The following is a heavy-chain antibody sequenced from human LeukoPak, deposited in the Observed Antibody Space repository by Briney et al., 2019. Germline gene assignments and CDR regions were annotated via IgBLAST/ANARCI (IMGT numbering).Heavy chain of an antibody. CDR1: EFTFSSYE. J-gene: IGHJ4*02. CDR2: ISNGGSNI. D-gene: IGHD5-12*01. CDR3: ATSGGHGWNYYFDN. Sequence: GGSLRLSCTASEFTFSSYEMNWVRQAPGKGLEWVAYISNGGSNIRYADSVKGRLTISRDNANKSLYLQMNSLRAEDTAVYYCATSGGHGWNYYFDNWGQGTLVTVSS. V-gene: IGHV3-48*03.